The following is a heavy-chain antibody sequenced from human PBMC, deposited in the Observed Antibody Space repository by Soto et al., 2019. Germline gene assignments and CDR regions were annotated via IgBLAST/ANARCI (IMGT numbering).Heavy chain of an antibody. Sequence: QVQLQESGPGLVKPXQTXSLTCTVXGGSISSGGYYWSWIRQHPGKGLEWIGYIYYSGSTYYNPSLKSRVTISVDTSKNQFSLKRSSVTAADTAVYYCARIRLTTPGGGHHMDVWGKGTTVTVSS. V-gene: IGHV4-31*03. J-gene: IGHJ6*03. CDR2: IYYSGST. CDR3: ARIRLTTPGGGHHMDV. CDR1: GGSISSGGYY. D-gene: IGHD4-4*01.